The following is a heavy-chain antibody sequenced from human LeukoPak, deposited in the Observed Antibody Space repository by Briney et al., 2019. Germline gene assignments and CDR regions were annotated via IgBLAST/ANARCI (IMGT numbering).Heavy chain of an antibody. D-gene: IGHD2-21*02. J-gene: IGHJ4*02. CDR3: ARDPCGDCLFDY. Sequence: GGSLRLSCAASGFTFSSYGMHWVRQAPGKGLEWVAVISYDGSNKYYADSVKGRFTISRDNSKNTLYLQMNSLRAEDTAVYYCARDPCGDCLFDYWGQGTLVTVSS. CDR2: ISYDGSNK. V-gene: IGHV3-30*19. CDR1: GFTFSSYG.